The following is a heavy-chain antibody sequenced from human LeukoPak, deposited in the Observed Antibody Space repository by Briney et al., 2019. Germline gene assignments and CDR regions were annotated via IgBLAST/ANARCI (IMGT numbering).Heavy chain of an antibody. J-gene: IGHJ6*03. V-gene: IGHV6-1*01. Sequence: SQTLSLTCAISGDSVSSNSAAWNWIRQSPSRGLEWLGRTYYRSKWYNDYAVSVKSRITINPDTSKNQFSLQLNSVTPEDTAVYYCAKAQAPWGHHREEGYYYYMDVWGKGTTVTVSS. CDR2: TYYRSKWYN. CDR1: GDSVSSNSAA. CDR3: AKAQAPWGHHREEGYYYYMDV. D-gene: IGHD3-16*01.